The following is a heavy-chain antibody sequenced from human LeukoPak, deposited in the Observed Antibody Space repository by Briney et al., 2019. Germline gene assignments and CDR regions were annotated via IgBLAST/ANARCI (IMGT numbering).Heavy chain of an antibody. Sequence: GGSLRLSCAASGFTFSNYTISWVRQAPGKGLEWVSAITGSGGATYYADSVKGRFTISRENSKNTLYLKMNSLRAEDTAVYYCARDPYYGSGKYYHGMDLWGQGTTVTVSS. V-gene: IGHV3-23*01. CDR3: ARDPYYGSGKYYHGMDL. J-gene: IGHJ6*02. CDR1: GFTFSNYT. CDR2: ITGSGGAT. D-gene: IGHD3-10*01.